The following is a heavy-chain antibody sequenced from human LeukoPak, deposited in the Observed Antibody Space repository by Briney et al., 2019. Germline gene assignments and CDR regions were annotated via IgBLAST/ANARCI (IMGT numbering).Heavy chain of an antibody. Sequence: GGSLRLSCAASGVTFSSYAMSWVRLAPGKGLEWVSAISGSGGSTYYADSVKGRFTISRDNSRNTLYLQMNSLRAEDTAVYYCAKVDYYFDYWGQGTLVTVSS. CDR2: ISGSGGST. CDR3: AKVDYYFDY. CDR1: GVTFSSYA. V-gene: IGHV3-23*01. J-gene: IGHJ4*02.